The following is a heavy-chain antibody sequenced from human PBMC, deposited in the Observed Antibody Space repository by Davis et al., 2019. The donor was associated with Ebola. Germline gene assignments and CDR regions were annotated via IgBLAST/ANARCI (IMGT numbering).Heavy chain of an antibody. CDR3: ARAPHSGLVGWYFDL. CDR1: GFTFSSYW. CDR2: INSDGSST. V-gene: IGHV3-74*01. Sequence: GESLKISCAASGFTFSSYWMHWVRQVPGKGLVWVSRINSDGSSTSEVDSVKGRFTISRDNAKNTLSLQMNSLRAEDTAVYYCARAPHSGLVGWYFDLWGRGTLVTVSS. D-gene: IGHD3-10*01. J-gene: IGHJ2*01.